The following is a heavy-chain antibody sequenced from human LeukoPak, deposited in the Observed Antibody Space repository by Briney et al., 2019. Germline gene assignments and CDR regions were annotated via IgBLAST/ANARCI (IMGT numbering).Heavy chain of an antibody. CDR3: AKDRRGYCSGGSCYSAFDH. CDR2: ISGSGGST. J-gene: IGHJ4*02. D-gene: IGHD2-15*01. V-gene: IGHV3-23*01. CDR1: GFTFSSYA. Sequence: GGSLRLSCAASGFTFSSYAMSWVRQAPGKGLEWVSAISGSGGSTYYADSVKGRFTISRDNSKNTLYLQMNSLRAEDTAVYYCAKDRRGYCSGGSCYSAFDHWGQGTLVTVSS.